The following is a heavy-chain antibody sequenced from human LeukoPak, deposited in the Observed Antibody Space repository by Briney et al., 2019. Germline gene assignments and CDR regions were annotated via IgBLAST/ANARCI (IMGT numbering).Heavy chain of an antibody. CDR3: ANYDSSGYYYGEDYYYGMDV. J-gene: IGHJ6*02. CDR2: ISGSGGST. CDR1: GFTFSSYA. Sequence: GGSLRLSCAASGFTFSSYAMSRVRQAPGKGLEWVSAISGSGGSTYYADSVKGRFTISRDNSKNTLYLQMNSLRAEDTAVYYCANYDSSGYYYGEDYYYGMDVWGQGTTVTVSS. V-gene: IGHV3-23*01. D-gene: IGHD3-22*01.